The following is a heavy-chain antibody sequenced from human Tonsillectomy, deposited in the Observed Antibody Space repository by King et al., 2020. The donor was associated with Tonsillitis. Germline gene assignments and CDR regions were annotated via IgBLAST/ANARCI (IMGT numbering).Heavy chain of an antibody. D-gene: IGHD3-22*01. CDR3: ARERVRSEYYHSSGFVY. V-gene: IGHV4-30-2*01. CDR1: GGSISSGGYS. CDR2: IYYSGST. J-gene: IGHJ4*02. Sequence: QLQESGSGLVKPSQTLSLTCAVSGGSISSGGYSWSWIRQPPGKGLEWIGYIYYSGSTYYNPSLKSRVTISVDRSKNQFSLKLSSVTAADTAVYYCARERVRSEYYHSSGFVYWGQGTLVTVSS.